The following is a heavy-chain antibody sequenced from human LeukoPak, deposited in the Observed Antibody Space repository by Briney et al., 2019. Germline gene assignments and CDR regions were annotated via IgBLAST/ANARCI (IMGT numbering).Heavy chain of an antibody. V-gene: IGHV3-23*01. CDR1: GFTFSSYA. CDR2: ISGSGDST. CDR3: AKGRYYYDNSDAFEI. J-gene: IGHJ3*02. Sequence: PGGSLRLSCAASGFTFSSYAMSWVRQAPGKGLEWVSLISGSGDSTYYADSVKGRFTISRDNSKNTLYLQMNSLRAEDAAVYHCAKGRYYYDNSDAFEIWGQGTMVTVSS. D-gene: IGHD3-22*01.